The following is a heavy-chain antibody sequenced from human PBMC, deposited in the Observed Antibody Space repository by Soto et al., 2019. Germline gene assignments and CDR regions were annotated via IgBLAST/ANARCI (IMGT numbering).Heavy chain of an antibody. CDR3: ASAVAGTKIDYYYYYGMDV. CDR1: GGSISSYY. Sequence: SETLSLTCTVSGGSISSYYWSWIRQPPGKGLEWIGYIYYSGSTNYNPSLKSRVTISVDTSKNQFSLKLSPVTAADTAVYYCASAVAGTKIDYYYYYGMDVWGQGTTVTVSS. CDR2: IYYSGST. J-gene: IGHJ6*02. D-gene: IGHD6-19*01. V-gene: IGHV4-59*01.